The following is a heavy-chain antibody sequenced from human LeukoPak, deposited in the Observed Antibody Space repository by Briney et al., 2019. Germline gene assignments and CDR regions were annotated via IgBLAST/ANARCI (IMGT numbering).Heavy chain of an antibody. Sequence: ASVKVSCKASGYTFTGYYMHWVRQAPGQGLEWMGWINPNSGGTNYAQKFQGRVTMTRDTSISTAYMELSRLRSDDTAVYYCARPIELDTAMVTFDPWGQGTLVTVSS. CDR3: ARPIELDTAMVTFDP. D-gene: IGHD5-18*01. CDR2: INPNSGGT. CDR1: GYTFTGYY. V-gene: IGHV1-2*02. J-gene: IGHJ5*02.